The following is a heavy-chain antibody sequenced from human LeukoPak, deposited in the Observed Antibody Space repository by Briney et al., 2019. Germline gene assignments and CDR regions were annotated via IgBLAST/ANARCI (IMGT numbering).Heavy chain of an antibody. Sequence: GGSLRLSCAASGFTFSSYSMNWVRQAPGKGLEWVSSISSSSSYIYYADSVKGRFTISRDNAKNSLYLQMNSLRAGDTAVYYCARVSSGWYVPYWGQGTLVTVSS. CDR2: ISSSSSYI. V-gene: IGHV3-21*01. CDR1: GFTFSSYS. CDR3: ARVSSGWYVPY. D-gene: IGHD6-19*01. J-gene: IGHJ4*02.